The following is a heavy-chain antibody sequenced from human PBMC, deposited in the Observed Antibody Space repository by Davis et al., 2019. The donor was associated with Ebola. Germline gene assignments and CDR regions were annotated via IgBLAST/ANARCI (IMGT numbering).Heavy chain of an antibody. CDR3: AKDVAVTSAFDI. Sequence: GESLKISCAASGFTFSSYAMSWVRQAPGKGLEWVSAISGSGGSTYYADSVKGRFTISRDNSKNTLYLQMNSLRAEDTAVYYCAKDVAVTSAFDIWGQGTMVTVSS. D-gene: IGHD4-17*01. CDR1: GFTFSSYA. CDR2: ISGSGGST. V-gene: IGHV3-23*01. J-gene: IGHJ3*02.